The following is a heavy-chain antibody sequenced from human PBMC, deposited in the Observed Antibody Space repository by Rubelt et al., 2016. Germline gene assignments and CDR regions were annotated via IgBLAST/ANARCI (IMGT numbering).Heavy chain of an antibody. V-gene: IGHV4-38-2*02. CDR1: GYSITSAYY. D-gene: IGHD4-17*01. CDR2: IYNHGSA. Sequence: QLQLQESGPGLVKPSETLSLTCTVSGYSITSAYYWGWIRQPPGKGLEWIGSIYNHGSAYYNPSLESRVTLSVDTTKNHFSLKVRSVTAADTALYYCARYANEDGDFRFDPWGQGTLVTVSS. CDR3: ARYANEDGDFRFDP. J-gene: IGHJ5*02.